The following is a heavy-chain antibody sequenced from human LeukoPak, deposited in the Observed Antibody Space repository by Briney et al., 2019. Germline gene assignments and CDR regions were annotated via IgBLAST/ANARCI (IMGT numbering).Heavy chain of an antibody. Sequence: SETLSLTCTVSGGSISGYYWSWIRQAPGKGLEWIGFIHYSGLTVYSPSLQSRVSMSVDTSRNQFSLDLSSVTAADTALYYCARDPPEDEWNSLDSWGQGILVTVSS. CDR2: IHYSGLT. J-gene: IGHJ4*02. CDR1: GGSISGYY. CDR3: ARDPPEDEWNSLDS. V-gene: IGHV4-59*01. D-gene: IGHD1-7*01.